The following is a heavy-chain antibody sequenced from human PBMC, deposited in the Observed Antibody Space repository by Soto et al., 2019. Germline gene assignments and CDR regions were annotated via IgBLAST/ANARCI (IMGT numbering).Heavy chain of an antibody. CDR3: ARVGDQTTLGDSDI. CDR1: GYSFTSFW. V-gene: IGHV5-51*01. J-gene: IGHJ3*02. D-gene: IGHD4-17*01. Sequence: ESLKISCKGSGYSFTSFWIGWVRQMPGKGLEWMGIIQPEDSDTRYRPSFQGQVTMSADKSLSTAYLQWSSLKASDTAMYYCARVGDQTTLGDSDIWGQGTLVTVSS. CDR2: IQPEDSDT.